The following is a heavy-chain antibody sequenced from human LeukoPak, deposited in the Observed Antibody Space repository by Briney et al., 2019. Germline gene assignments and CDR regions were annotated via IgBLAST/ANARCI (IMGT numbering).Heavy chain of an antibody. J-gene: IGHJ4*02. Sequence: GGSLRLSCAASGFTFSTSAMTWVRQAPGKGLKWVSGISASGGSTYYADSVKGRFTISRDNSKNTLYLQVNSLRAEDTAVYYCAKDRNLVGATPLGWGQGTLVTVSS. CDR3: AKDRNLVGATPLG. V-gene: IGHV3-23*01. CDR1: GFTFSTSA. CDR2: ISASGGST. D-gene: IGHD1-26*01.